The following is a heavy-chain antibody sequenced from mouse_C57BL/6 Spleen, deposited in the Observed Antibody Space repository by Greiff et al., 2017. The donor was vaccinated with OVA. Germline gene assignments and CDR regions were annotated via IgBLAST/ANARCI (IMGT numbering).Heavy chain of an antibody. CDR2: INYDGSST. CDR3: ARDPGFYYFDY. V-gene: IGHV5-16*01. Sequence: DVQLQESEGGLVQPGSSMKLSCTASGFTFSDYYMAWVRQVPEKGLEWVANINYDGSSTYYLDSLKSRFIISRDNAKNILYLQMSSLKSEDTATYYCARDPGFYYFDYWGQGTTLTVSS. D-gene: IGHD4-1*01. CDR1: GFTFSDYY. J-gene: IGHJ2*01.